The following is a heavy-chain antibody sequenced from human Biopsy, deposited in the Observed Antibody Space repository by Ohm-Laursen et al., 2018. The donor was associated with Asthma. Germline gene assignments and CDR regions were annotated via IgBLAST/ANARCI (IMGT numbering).Heavy chain of an antibody. V-gene: IGHV3-7*01. J-gene: IGHJ1*01. D-gene: IGHD3-3*01. CDR2: IKHDGSEK. CDR1: GFTFSNYA. Sequence: SLRLSCAASGFTFSNYAMSWVRQAPGKGLEWVANIKHDGSEKNHVDSLKGRFTISRDNAKNLLFLQMNSLRAEDTAVYYCARTFHFWSPYHAEHYQLWGQGTLVTVSS. CDR3: ARTFHFWSPYHAEHYQL.